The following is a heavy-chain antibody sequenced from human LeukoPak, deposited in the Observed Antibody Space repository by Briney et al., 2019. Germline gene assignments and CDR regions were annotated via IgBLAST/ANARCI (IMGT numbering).Heavy chain of an antibody. Sequence: ASVKVSCKASGYTFANHAMHWVRQAPGQRLEWMGRSDAGYGNARYSQEFQGRVTITRDTSASTLYMELSSLRYEDMAVYYCARGVAYGLDVWGQGTTVTVSS. CDR3: ARGVAYGLDV. V-gene: IGHV1-3*02. CDR2: SDAGYGNA. CDR1: GYTFANHA. J-gene: IGHJ6*02.